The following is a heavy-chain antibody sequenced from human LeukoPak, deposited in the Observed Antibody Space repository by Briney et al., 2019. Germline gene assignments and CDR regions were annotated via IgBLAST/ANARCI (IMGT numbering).Heavy chain of an antibody. V-gene: IGHV4-39*01. D-gene: IGHD3-10*01. CDR2: IYYSGST. J-gene: IGHJ4*02. CDR3: ARHEGRYYFDY. CDR1: GGSISSTSYY. Sequence: PSGTLSPTCTVSGGSISSTSYYWGWIRQPPGKGLEWIGSIYYSGSTYYKPSLKSRVTISVDTSKNQFSLKLNSVTAADTAVYYCARHEGRYYFDYWGQGTLVTVSS.